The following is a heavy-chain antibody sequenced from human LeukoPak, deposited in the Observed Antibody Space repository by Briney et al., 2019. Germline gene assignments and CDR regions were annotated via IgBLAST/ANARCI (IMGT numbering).Heavy chain of an antibody. CDR2: ISYDGSNK. CDR1: GFTFSSYA. D-gene: IGHD5-18*01. CDR3: ASGYSYGSYYYYGMDV. V-gene: IGHV3-30*04. J-gene: IGHJ6*04. Sequence: GRSLRLSCAASGFTFSSYAMHWVRQAPGKGLEWVADISYDGSNKYYADSVKGRFTISRDNSKNTLYLQMNSLRAEDTAVYYCASGYSYGSYYYYGMDVWGKGTTVTVSS.